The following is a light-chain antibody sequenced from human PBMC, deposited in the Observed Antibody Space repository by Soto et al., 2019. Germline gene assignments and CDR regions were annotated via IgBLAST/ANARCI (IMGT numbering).Light chain of an antibody. CDR1: RGHSNYA. CDR2: LNSDGSH. J-gene: IGLJ2*01. CDR3: QTWGTGIHVV. V-gene: IGLV4-69*01. Sequence: QAVVTQSPSASASLGASVKLTCTLSRGHSNYAIAWHQQQPEKGPRYLMKLNSDGSHSKGDGIPDRFSGSSSGTERYLTISSLQSEDEADYFCQTWGTGIHVVFGGGTQLTVL.